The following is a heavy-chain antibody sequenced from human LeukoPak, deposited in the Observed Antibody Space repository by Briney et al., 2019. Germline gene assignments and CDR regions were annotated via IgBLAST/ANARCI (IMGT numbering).Heavy chain of an antibody. J-gene: IGHJ4*02. V-gene: IGHV4-34*01. CDR1: GGSFSGYY. Sequence: SETLSLTCAVYGGSFSGYYWSWIRQPPGKGLEWIGEINHSGSTNYNPSLKSRVTISVDTSKNQFSLKLSSVTAADTAVYYCARLGPCDYWGQGTLVTVPS. CDR3: ARLGPCDY. CDR2: INHSGST.